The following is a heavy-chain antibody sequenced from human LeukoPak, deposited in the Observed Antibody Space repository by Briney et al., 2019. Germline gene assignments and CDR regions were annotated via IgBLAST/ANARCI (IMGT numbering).Heavy chain of an antibody. D-gene: IGHD1-14*01. J-gene: IGHJ6*03. Sequence: GGSLRLSCAASGFTFSSYAMSWVRQAPGKGLEWVSAISGSGGSTYYADSVKGRFTISRDNSKNTLYLQMNSLRAEDTAVYYCAKALTGRGYYYYMDVWGKGTTVTVSS. CDR1: GFTFSSYA. V-gene: IGHV3-23*01. CDR2: ISGSGGST. CDR3: AKALTGRGYYYYMDV.